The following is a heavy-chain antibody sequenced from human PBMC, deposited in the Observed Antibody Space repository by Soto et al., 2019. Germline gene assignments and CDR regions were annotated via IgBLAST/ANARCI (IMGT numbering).Heavy chain of an antibody. CDR3: AGAQCSFNCFDP. Sequence: PGGSLRHACAASRFILSTDALSWVRQAPRKGLGWVSSITSAASTYYADSVKGRFTLSRXXXXXXMXLXMXCXRAEXTAVYDCAGAQCSFNCFDPWSQRSLITLSS. CDR2: ITSAAST. CDR1: RFILSTDA. D-gene: IGHD1-26*01. J-gene: IGHJ5*02. V-gene: IGHV3-23*01.